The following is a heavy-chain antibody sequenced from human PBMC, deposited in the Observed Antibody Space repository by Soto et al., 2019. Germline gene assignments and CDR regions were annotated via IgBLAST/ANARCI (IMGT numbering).Heavy chain of an antibody. D-gene: IGHD6-19*01. Sequence: PSETLSLTCTVSGGSISSGGYYWSWIRQHPGKGLEWIGYIYYSGSTYYNPSLKSRVTISVDTSKNQFSLKLSSVTAADTAVYYCARLDKAQTSGWSRYYFDYWGQGTLVTVSS. V-gene: IGHV4-31*03. CDR2: IYYSGST. CDR3: ARLDKAQTSGWSRYYFDY. J-gene: IGHJ4*02. CDR1: GGSISSGGYY.